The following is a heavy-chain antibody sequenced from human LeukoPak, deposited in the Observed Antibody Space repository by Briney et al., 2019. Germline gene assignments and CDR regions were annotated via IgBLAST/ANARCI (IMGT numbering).Heavy chain of an antibody. D-gene: IGHD3-3*01. Sequence: GGSLRLSCAASGFTFSNYVMTWDRQAPGKGLEWVSTINESGGSTYYADSVKGRFTISRDNSKNTLSLQMNSLRAEDTAVYYCARWSDSKWSDYWGQGTLVTVSS. J-gene: IGHJ4*02. CDR3: ARWSDSKWSDY. V-gene: IGHV3-23*01. CDR1: GFTFSNYV. CDR2: INESGGST.